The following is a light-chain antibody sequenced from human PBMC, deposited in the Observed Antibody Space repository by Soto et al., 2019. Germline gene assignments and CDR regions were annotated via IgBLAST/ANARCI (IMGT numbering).Light chain of an antibody. V-gene: IGKV1-5*01. CDR1: QSISTW. CDR2: DAS. CDR3: QQYSSYSRT. Sequence: DIQMTQSPSTLSASLGDRVTITCRASQSISTWLAWYQQKPGKAPKVLIYDASSLESGVPSRFSGSGSGTEFTLTINSLQADDFATYYCQQYSSYSRTFGQGTKVDI. J-gene: IGKJ2*02.